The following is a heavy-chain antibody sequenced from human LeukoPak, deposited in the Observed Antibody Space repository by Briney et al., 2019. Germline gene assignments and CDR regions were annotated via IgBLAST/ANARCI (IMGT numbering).Heavy chain of an antibody. Sequence: SETLSLTCSVSGYSISSGYYWGSIRQPPGKGLEWIGSIYYSGSTYYNPSLKSRVTISVDTSKNQFSLKLSSVTAADTAVYYCARTRSRLGYFDYWGQGILVTVSS. V-gene: IGHV4-38-2*02. J-gene: IGHJ4*02. CDR2: IYYSGST. D-gene: IGHD6-6*01. CDR3: ARTRSRLGYFDY. CDR1: GYSISSGYY.